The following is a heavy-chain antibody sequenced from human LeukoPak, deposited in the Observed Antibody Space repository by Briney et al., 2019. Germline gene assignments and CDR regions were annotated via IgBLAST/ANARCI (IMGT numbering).Heavy chain of an antibody. CDR3: ARAGEQWLGPFFDY. CDR1: GFTLSSSG. D-gene: IGHD6-19*01. CDR2: ISSSGSTI. J-gene: IGHJ4*02. V-gene: IGHV3-48*04. Sequence: PGGSLRLSCGASGFTLSSSGMHWVRQAPGKGLEWVSYISSSGSTIYYADSVKGRFTISRDNAKNALYLQMNGLRAEDTAVYYCARAGEQWLGPFFDYWGQGTLVTVSS.